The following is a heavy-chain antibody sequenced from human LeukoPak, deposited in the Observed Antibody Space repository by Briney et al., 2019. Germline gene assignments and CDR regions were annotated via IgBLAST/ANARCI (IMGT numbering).Heavy chain of an antibody. D-gene: IGHD1-14*01. CDR1: GFTFSSYT. CDR2: ISFSSSYI. V-gene: IGHV3-21*01. CDR3: AKDRNRHCDY. Sequence: PGGSLRLSCAASGFTFSSYTMNWVRQAPGKGLEWVSSISFSSSYIYYADSMKGRFTISRDNAKNSLYLQMNSLRGEDTAVYYCAKDRNRHCDYWGQGTLVTVSS. J-gene: IGHJ4*02.